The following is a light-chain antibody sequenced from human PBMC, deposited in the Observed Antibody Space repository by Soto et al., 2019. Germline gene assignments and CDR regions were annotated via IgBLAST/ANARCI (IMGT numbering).Light chain of an antibody. CDR2: AAS. V-gene: IGKV1-39*01. CDR3: RLSHSTPYI. J-gene: IGKJ2*01. CDR1: QSISSY. Sequence: DIQMTQSPSSLSASVGDRVTITCRASQSISSYLNWYQQKLAKAPKLLIYAASTLQSGVPSRFSCSGSGTDFTLTISSLQPEEFAPYYCRLSHSTPYIFGQGTKLEIK.